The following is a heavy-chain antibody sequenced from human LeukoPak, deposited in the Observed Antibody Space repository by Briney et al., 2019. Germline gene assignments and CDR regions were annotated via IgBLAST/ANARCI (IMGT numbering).Heavy chain of an antibody. Sequence: PGGSLRLSCAASGFTFSSYAMSWVRQAPGKGLEWVSAISGSGGSTYYGDSVKGRFTISRDNSKNSLFLQMNSLRVEDTALYYCAKTFYYDSSGFVWGQGTLVTVSS. CDR3: AKTFYYDSSGFV. V-gene: IGHV3-23*01. D-gene: IGHD3-22*01. J-gene: IGHJ4*02. CDR2: ISGSGGST. CDR1: GFTFSSYA.